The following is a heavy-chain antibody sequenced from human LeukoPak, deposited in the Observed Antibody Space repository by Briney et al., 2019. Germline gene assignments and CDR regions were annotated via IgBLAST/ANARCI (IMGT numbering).Heavy chain of an antibody. CDR2: IKQDGSEK. D-gene: IGHD6-13*01. CDR3: MTASRSSTWPPPT. J-gene: IGHJ5*02. Sequence: GGSLRLSCAVSGLTFSNFWMNWVRQAPGKGLERVGNIKQDGSEKNYVDSVKGRFTISRDNAKNSLYLQMNSLRAEDTAMYYCMTASRSSTWPPPTWGQGTLVTVSS. V-gene: IGHV3-7*01. CDR1: GLTFSNFW.